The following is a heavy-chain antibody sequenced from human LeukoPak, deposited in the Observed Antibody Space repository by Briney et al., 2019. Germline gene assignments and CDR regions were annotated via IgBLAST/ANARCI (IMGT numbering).Heavy chain of an antibody. D-gene: IGHD2-2*01. CDR2: IYPGDSDT. J-gene: IGHJ3*02. Sequence: GESLKISCEGSGYSFTSYWIGWVRQMPGKGLEWMGIIYPGDSDTRYSPSFQGQVTISADKSISTAYLQWSSLKASDTAMYYCARHPLAPAANDAFDIWGQGTMVTVSS. CDR1: GYSFTSYW. V-gene: IGHV5-51*01. CDR3: ARHPLAPAANDAFDI.